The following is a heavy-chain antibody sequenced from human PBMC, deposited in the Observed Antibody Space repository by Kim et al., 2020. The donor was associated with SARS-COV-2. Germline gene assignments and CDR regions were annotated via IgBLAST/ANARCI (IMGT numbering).Heavy chain of an antibody. J-gene: IGHJ4*02. V-gene: IGHV1-3*01. CDR3: AGDRSDYGAGSYGY. Sequence: SQKFQGRVTITRDTSASTDYMELSSLRSEDTAVYYCAGDRSDYGAGSYGYWGQGTLVTVSS. D-gene: IGHD3-10*01.